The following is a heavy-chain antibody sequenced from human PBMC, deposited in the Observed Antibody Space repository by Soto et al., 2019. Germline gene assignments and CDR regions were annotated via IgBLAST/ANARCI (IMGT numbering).Heavy chain of an antibody. CDR3: ARGRDYSYVDV. V-gene: IGHV3-13*01. CDR2: IGPASDT. Sequence: GGSLRLSCAASGFTFSNYDMHWVRQSTGKSLEWVSAIGPASDTYYPDSVKGRFTTSRENAKNSLDLQMNSLTAGDTAVYYCARGRDYSYVDVWGKGTTVTVSS. CDR1: GFTFSNYD. J-gene: IGHJ6*03.